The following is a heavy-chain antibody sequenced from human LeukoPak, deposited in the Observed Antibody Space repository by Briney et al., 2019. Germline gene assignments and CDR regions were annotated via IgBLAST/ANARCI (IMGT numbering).Heavy chain of an antibody. CDR3: ARVHYYYDSSGYYFDAFDI. J-gene: IGHJ3*02. D-gene: IGHD3-22*01. CDR2: IYTSGST. V-gene: IGHV4-4*07. CDR1: GGSISSYY. Sequence: SETLSLTCTVSGGSISSYYWSWIRQPAGKGLEWIGRIYTSGSTNYNPSLKSRVTISVDKSKNQFSLKLGSVTAADTAVYYCARVHYYYDSSGYYFDAFDIWGQGTMVTVSS.